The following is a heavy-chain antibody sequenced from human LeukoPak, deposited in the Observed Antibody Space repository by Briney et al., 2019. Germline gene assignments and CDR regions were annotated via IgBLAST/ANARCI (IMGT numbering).Heavy chain of an antibody. CDR1: GFTVSSNY. V-gene: IGHV3-66*01. J-gene: IGHJ4*02. Sequence: GGSLRLSCAASGFTVSSNYMSWVREAPGKGLEWVSVIYSGGSTYYADSVKGRFTISRDNSKNTLYLQMNSLRAEDTAVYYCAGYSGYDDFDYWGQGTLVTVSS. D-gene: IGHD5-12*01. CDR2: IYSGGST. CDR3: AGYSGYDDFDY.